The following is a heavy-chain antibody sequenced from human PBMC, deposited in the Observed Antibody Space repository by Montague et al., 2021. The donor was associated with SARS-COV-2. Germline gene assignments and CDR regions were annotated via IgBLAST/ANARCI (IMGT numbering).Heavy chain of an antibody. Sequence: SLRLSCAAPGFTFSSYEMNWVRQAPGKGLEWVSYTSSSGISIHYEDSVKGRFTISRDNAKNSLYLQMNSLRVEDTAVYYCARDFFIKGYCTSSSCYSEFFQQWGQGTRVTVSS. J-gene: IGHJ1*01. CDR2: TSSSGISI. D-gene: IGHD2-2*01. CDR3: ARDFFIKGYCTSSSCYSEFFQQ. V-gene: IGHV3-48*03. CDR1: GFTFSSYE.